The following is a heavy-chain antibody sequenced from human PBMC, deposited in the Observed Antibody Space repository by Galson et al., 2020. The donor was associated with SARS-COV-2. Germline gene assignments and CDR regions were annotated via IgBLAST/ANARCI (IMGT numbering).Heavy chain of an antibody. Sequence: KVSCKASGYDLINNFISWVRQMPGKGLEWMGRIDPSDSYTDYSPSFKGHVTISADRSLSSVYLEWPSLKASDTAIYYCARESSSWSDYWGQGTLVTVSS. CDR2: IDPSDSYT. J-gene: IGHJ4*02. V-gene: IGHV5-10-1*01. CDR3: ARESSSWSDY. D-gene: IGHD2-2*01. CDR1: GYDLINNF.